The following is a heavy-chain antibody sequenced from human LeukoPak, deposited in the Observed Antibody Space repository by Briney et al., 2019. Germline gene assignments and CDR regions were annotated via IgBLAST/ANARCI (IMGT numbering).Heavy chain of an antibody. D-gene: IGHD6-19*01. CDR1: GGSISSSTYY. CDR3: ARRIAVAGNFDY. CDR2: IYYSGST. Sequence: SETLSLTCTVSGGSISSSTYYWGWIRQPPGKGLEWIGSIYYSGSTYYNPSLKSRVTISVDTSKNQFSLKLSSVTAADTAVYYCARRIAVAGNFDYWGQGTLVTVSS. V-gene: IGHV4-39*07. J-gene: IGHJ4*02.